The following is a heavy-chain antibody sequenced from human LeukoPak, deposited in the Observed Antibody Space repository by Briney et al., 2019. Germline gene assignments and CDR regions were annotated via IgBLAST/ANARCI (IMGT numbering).Heavy chain of an antibody. CDR1: GGSISSYY. V-gene: IGHV4-4*09. CDR2: IYTSGST. J-gene: IGHJ4*02. D-gene: IGHD3-3*01. CDR3: ARYGYDFWSGYYTGFDY. Sequence: PSETLSLTCTVSGGSISSYYWSWIRQPPGKGLEWIGYIYTSGSTNYNPSLKSRVTISVDTSKNQFSLKLSSMTAADTAVYYCARYGYDFWSGYYTGFDYWGQGTLVTVSS.